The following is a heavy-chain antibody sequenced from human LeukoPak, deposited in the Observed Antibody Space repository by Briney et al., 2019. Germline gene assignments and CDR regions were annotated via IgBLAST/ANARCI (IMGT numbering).Heavy chain of an antibody. CDR3: ARGSAAAGTRSLYY. V-gene: IGHV3-30*01. Sequence: PGRSLRLSCAASGFTFSSYAMHWVRQAPGKGLEWVAVISYDGSNKYYADSVKGRFTISRDNSKNTLYLQMNSLRAEDTAVYYCARGSAAAGTRSLYYWGQGTLVTVSS. D-gene: IGHD6-13*01. CDR2: ISYDGSNK. CDR1: GFTFSSYA. J-gene: IGHJ4*02.